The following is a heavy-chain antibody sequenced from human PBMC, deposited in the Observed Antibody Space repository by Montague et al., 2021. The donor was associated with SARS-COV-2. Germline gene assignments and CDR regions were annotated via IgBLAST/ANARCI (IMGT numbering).Heavy chain of an antibody. Sequence: SETLSLTCTVSGGSINTYYWSWVRQSPGKTMEWIGYIPHSGTTTYNPSLESRVTMSRDTSRNQLSLRLGSVTAADTAIYYCASQACVFTSGSLDYWGQGTL. CDR2: IPHSGTT. D-gene: IGHD2-8*01. CDR3: ASQACVFTSGSLDY. V-gene: IGHV4-59*12. J-gene: IGHJ4*02. CDR1: GGSINTYY.